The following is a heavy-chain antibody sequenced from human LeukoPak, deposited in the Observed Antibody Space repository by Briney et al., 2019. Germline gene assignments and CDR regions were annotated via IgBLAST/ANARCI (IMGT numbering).Heavy chain of an antibody. D-gene: IGHD2-21*01. CDR3: ARKHPDHWFDP. Sequence: SQTLSLTCTVSGGSISSGNFYWSWIRQPPGKGLEWIGYIFYLGSTYYNLSLKSRVTMSVDTSKNQFSLILRSVTAADTAVYYCARKHPDHWFDPWGQGTLVTASS. J-gene: IGHJ5*02. CDR2: IFYLGST. V-gene: IGHV4-30-4*01. CDR1: GGSISSGNFY.